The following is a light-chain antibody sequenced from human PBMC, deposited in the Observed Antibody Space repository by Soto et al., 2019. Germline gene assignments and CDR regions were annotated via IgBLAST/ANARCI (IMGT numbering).Light chain of an antibody. CDR1: QSVGTY. Sequence: EIVMTQSPATLSVSPGERVTLSCRARQSVGTYLAWYQQKPGQAPRLLIYGASSRAIGIPDRFSGSVSGSDFILTINRLEPEDFAVYYCQQYGSSHTFGQGTRLEIK. CDR2: GAS. V-gene: IGKV3-20*01. CDR3: QQYGSSHT. J-gene: IGKJ5*01.